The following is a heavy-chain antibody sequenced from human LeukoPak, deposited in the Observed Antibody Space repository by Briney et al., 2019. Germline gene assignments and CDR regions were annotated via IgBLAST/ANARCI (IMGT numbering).Heavy chain of an antibody. D-gene: IGHD3-10*01. V-gene: IGHV3-7*01. J-gene: IGHJ3*02. CDR1: GFTFSNYW. CDR2: IKQDVSEK. Sequence: GGSLRLSCSASGFTFSNYWMGWVRQAPGKGLEWVANIKQDVSEKYYVDSVKGRFTISRDNAKNSLFLQMNSLRAEDTAMYYCARDREEMVRAPYAFGIWGQGTMVTVSS. CDR3: ARDREEMVRAPYAFGI.